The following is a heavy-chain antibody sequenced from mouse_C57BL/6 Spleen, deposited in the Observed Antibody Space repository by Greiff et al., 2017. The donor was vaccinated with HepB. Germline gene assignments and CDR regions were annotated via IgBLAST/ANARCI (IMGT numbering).Heavy chain of an antibody. V-gene: IGHV1-82*01. CDR3: AGEGGPSWFAY. CDR1: GYAFSSSW. CDR2: IYPGDGDT. Sequence: VQLQQSGPELVKPGASVKISCKASGYAFSSSWMNWVKQRPGKGLEWIGRIYPGDGDTNYNGKFKGKATLTADKSSSTAYMQLSSLTSEDAAVYCCAGEGGPSWFAYWGQGTLVTVSA. J-gene: IGHJ3*01.